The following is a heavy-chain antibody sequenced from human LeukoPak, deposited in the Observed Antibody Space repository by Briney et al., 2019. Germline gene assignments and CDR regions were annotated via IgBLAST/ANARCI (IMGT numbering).Heavy chain of an antibody. J-gene: IGHJ4*03. Sequence: PSEILSLTCSVSGDSISTYYWSWIRQPPGKGLQWIGNIYRSGNTNYNPSLKSRVTMSVDTSKNRFSLRLSSVTAADTAVYYCARDGPQWLAAFDILGQGALGNLSS. CDR1: GDSISTYY. D-gene: IGHD6-19*01. V-gene: IGHV4-59*01. CDR2: IYRSGNT. CDR3: ARDGPQWLAAFDI.